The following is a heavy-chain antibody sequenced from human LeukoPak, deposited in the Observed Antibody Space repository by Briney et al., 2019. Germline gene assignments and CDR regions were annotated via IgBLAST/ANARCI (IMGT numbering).Heavy chain of an antibody. J-gene: IGHJ4*02. Sequence: SETLSLTCTVSGGSISSYYWSWIRQPPGKGLEWIGYIYYSGSTNYNPSLKSRVTISVDTSKNQFSLKLSSVTAADTAVYYCARDLNPKYYYGSGHSEDWGQGTLVTVSS. D-gene: IGHD3-10*01. CDR3: ARDLNPKYYYGSGHSED. CDR1: GGSISSYY. CDR2: IYYSGST. V-gene: IGHV4-59*01.